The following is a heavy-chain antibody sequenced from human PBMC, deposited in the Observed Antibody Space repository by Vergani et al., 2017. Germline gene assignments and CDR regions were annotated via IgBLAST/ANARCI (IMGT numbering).Heavy chain of an antibody. D-gene: IGHD2-15*01. CDR1: ESSFISNE. CDR3: TRHVPCGGGACLPFDH. V-gene: IGHV5-51*01. J-gene: IGHJ4*02. Sequence: EVMLVQSGAEVKKPGESLKISCKYSESSFISNEIAWVRQMSGKGLQWMGNINPIDSKIAYSPSFQGQAIMSLDKSITTAYLQWRSLKASDTAIYYCTRHVPCGGGACLPFDHWGQGTQVTVSS. CDR2: INPIDSKI.